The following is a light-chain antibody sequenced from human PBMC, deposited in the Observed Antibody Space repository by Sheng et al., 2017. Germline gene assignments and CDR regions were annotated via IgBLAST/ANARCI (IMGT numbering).Light chain of an antibody. CDR3: CSYAGSTTDVL. J-gene: IGLJ2*01. CDR2: EGS. V-gene: IGLV2-23*01. CDR1: SRDVGSYEL. Sequence: QSALTQPASVSGSPGQSITISCTGTSRDVGSYELVSWYQQHPGKAPKLIIYEGSMRPSGVSNRFSGSKSGNTASLTISGLQTEDEADYYCCSYAGSTTDVLFGGGTKLTVL.